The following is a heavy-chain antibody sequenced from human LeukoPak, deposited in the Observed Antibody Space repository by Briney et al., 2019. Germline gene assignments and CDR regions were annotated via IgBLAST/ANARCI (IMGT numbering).Heavy chain of an antibody. Sequence: PSQTLSLTCTVSGGSISSGGYYWSWIRQHPGKGLEWIGYIYYSGSTYYNPSLKSRVTISVDTSKNQFPLKLSSVTAADTAVYYCARGRFYYDILTGYHDYWGQGTLVTVSS. J-gene: IGHJ4*02. CDR3: ARGRFYYDILTGYHDY. CDR1: GGSISSGGYY. V-gene: IGHV4-31*03. CDR2: IYYSGST. D-gene: IGHD3-9*01.